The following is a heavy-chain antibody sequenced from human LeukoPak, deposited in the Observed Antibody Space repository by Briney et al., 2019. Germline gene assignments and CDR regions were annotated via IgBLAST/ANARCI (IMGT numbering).Heavy chain of an antibody. Sequence: GGSLRLSCAASGSTFSSYGMHWVRQAPGKGLEGVAVISYDGSNKYYADSVKGRFTISRDNSKNTLYLQMNSLRAEDTAVYYCARDPTLGYFDYWGQGTLVTVSS. CDR1: GSTFSSYG. V-gene: IGHV3-30*03. CDR2: ISYDGSNK. D-gene: IGHD3-16*01. J-gene: IGHJ4*02. CDR3: ARDPTLGYFDY.